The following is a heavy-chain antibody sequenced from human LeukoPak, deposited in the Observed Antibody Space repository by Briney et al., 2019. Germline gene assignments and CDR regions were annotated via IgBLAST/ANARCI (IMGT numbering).Heavy chain of an antibody. D-gene: IGHD6-13*01. J-gene: IGHJ6*03. V-gene: IGHV3-9*01. CDR1: GFTFDDCA. CDR2: ISWNSGSI. Sequence: GGSLRLSCAASGFTFDDCAMHWVRQAPGKGLEWVSGISWNSGSIVYADSVKGRFTISRDNAKNSLYLQMNSLRAEDTAVYYCARVKQQLVRLLGRDTTYYYYYYMDVWGKGTTVTVSS. CDR3: ARVKQQLVRLLGRDTTYYYYYYMDV.